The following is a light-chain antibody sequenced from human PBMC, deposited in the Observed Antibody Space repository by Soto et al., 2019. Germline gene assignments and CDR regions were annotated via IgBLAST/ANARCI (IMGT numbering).Light chain of an antibody. V-gene: IGLV1-40*01. CDR2: GDS. Sequence: QSALTQPPSVSGAPGQRVTISCTGRSSNIGAGYDVHWYQQLPGTAPKLLIFGDSNRPSGVPDRFSGSKSGTSASLAITGLQADDEADYYCQSSDSRLSGSDVFGTGTQV. CDR1: SSNIGAGYD. CDR3: QSSDSRLSGSDV. J-gene: IGLJ1*01.